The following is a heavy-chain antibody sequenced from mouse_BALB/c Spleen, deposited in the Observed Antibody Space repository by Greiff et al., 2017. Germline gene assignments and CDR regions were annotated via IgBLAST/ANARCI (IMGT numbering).Heavy chain of an antibody. V-gene: IGHV5-17*02. D-gene: IGHD1-1*01. J-gene: IGHJ2*01. CDR2: ISSGSSTI. Sequence: EVNLVESGGGLVQPGGSRKLSCAASGFTFSSFGMHWVRQAPEKGLEWVAYISSGSSTIYYADTVKGRFTISRDNPKNTLFLQMTSLRSEDTAMYYCAREGNYYGSRAFDYWGQGTTLTVSS. CDR3: AREGNYYGSRAFDY. CDR1: GFTFSSFG.